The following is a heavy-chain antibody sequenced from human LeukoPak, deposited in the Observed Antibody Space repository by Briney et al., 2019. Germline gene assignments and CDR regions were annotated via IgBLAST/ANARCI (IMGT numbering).Heavy chain of an antibody. D-gene: IGHD5-12*01. CDR3: AREGYDSGLGNDY. CDR2: ISSSSSYI. Sequence: GRSLRLSCAASGFTFSIYCMHWVRQAPGRGLEWVSSISSSSSYIYYADSVKGRFTISRDNAKNSLYLQMNSLRAEDTAVYYCAREGYDSGLGNDYWGQGTLVTVSS. V-gene: IGHV3-21*01. CDR1: GFTFSIYC. J-gene: IGHJ4*02.